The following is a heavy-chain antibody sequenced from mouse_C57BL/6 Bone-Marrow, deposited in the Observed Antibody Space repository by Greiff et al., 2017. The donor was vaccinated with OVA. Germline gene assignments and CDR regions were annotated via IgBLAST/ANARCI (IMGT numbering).Heavy chain of an antibody. CDR3: TSYGNFDY. CDR1: GFNFKDDY. Sequence: EVQLQESGAELVRPGASVKLSCTASGFNFKDDYMHWVKQRPEQGLEWIGWIDPENGDTEYASKFQGKATITEDTSSNTAYLQLSSLTSEDTAVYYCTSYGNFDYWGQGTTLTVSS. J-gene: IGHJ2*01. V-gene: IGHV14-4*01. CDR2: IDPENGDT. D-gene: IGHD2-1*01.